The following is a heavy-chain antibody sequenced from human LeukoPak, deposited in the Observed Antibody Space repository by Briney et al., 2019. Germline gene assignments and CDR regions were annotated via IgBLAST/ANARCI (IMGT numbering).Heavy chain of an antibody. CDR1: GFTFNSYG. J-gene: IGHJ4*02. Sequence: PGGSLRLSCAASGFTFNSYGIHWVRQAPGKGLEWVAFIRFDGSNNYYADSVKGRFTISRDNSKNTLYLQMNSLRAEDTAVYYCATDPYSSGWYGDDYWGQGTLVTVSS. CDR3: ATDPYSSGWYGDDY. V-gene: IGHV3-30*02. CDR2: IRFDGSNN. D-gene: IGHD6-19*01.